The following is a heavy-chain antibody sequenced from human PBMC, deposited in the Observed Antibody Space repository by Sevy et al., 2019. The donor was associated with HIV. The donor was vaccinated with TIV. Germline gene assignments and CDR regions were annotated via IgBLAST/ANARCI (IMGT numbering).Heavy chain of an antibody. CDR2: VNHSGST. D-gene: IGHD3-3*01. J-gene: IGHJ2*01. CDR1: GGSFSGYS. V-gene: IGHV4-34*01. CDR3: ARGGDGVVNCPIIGLGPWTKYWYFDL. Sequence: SETLSLTCAVSGGSFSGYSWDWIRQPPGKGLEWIGEVNHSGSTNYNPSLKSRVTISVDTSKNQFSLKLNFVTTADTAVYYCARGGDGVVNCPIIGLGPWTKYWYFDLWGRGTLVTVSS.